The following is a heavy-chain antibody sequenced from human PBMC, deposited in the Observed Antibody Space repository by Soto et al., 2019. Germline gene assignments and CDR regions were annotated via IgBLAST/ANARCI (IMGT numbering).Heavy chain of an antibody. CDR1: GFTFIDHY. V-gene: IGHV3-72*01. Sequence: GGSLRLSCAASGFTFIDHYMDWVRQAPGKGLEWVGRTRNKANSYTTEYAASVKGRFTISRDDSKNSLYLQMNSLKTEDTAVYYCARGPHYYDSSGYYWASGMDVWGQGTTVTVSS. CDR2: TRNKANSYTT. D-gene: IGHD3-22*01. J-gene: IGHJ6*02. CDR3: ARGPHYYDSSGYYWASGMDV.